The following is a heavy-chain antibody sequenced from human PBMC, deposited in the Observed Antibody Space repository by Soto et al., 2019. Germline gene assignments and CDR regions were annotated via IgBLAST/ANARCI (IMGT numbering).Heavy chain of an antibody. CDR2: ISGSGGST. V-gene: IGHV3-23*01. D-gene: IGHD3-10*01. CDR3: AKDFATMVRGVIIDYGMDV. J-gene: IGHJ6*02. Sequence: HPGGSLRLSCAASGFTFSSYAMSWVRQAPGKGLEWVSAISGSGGSTYYADSVKGRFTISRDNSKNTLYLQMNSLRAEDTAVYYCAKDFATMVRGVIIDYGMDVWGQGTTVTVSS. CDR1: GFTFSSYA.